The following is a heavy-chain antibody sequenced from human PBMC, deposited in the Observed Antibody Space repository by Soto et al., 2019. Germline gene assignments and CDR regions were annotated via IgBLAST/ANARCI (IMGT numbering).Heavy chain of an antibody. D-gene: IGHD2-21*02. CDR3: ARDRLTPFAYCGGDCYSVGYYYYGMDV. CDR2: IKQDGSEK. V-gene: IGHV3-7*05. CDR1: GFTFSSYW. J-gene: IGHJ6*02. Sequence: GGSLRLSCAASGFTFSSYWMSWVRQAPGKGLEWVANIKQDGSEKYYVDSVKGRFTISRDNAKNSLYLQMNSLRAEDTAVYYCARDRLTPFAYCGGDCYSVGYYYYGMDVWGQGTTVTVSS.